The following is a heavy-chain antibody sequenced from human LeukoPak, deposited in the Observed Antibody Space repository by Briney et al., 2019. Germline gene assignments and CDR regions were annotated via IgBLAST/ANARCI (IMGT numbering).Heavy chain of an antibody. V-gene: IGHV3-7*03. J-gene: IGHJ6*04. CDR2: IKEDGSEK. Sequence: GGSLRLSCAASGFTFSSYSMNWVRQAPGKRLARVANIKEDGSEKYYVDSVKGRFTISRDNAKNSLYLQTNSLRAEDTAVYYCARRALRYCSSTSCPAQYYGVDVWGKGTTVTVSS. CDR1: GFTFSSYS. D-gene: IGHD2-2*01. CDR3: ARRALRYCSSTSCPAQYYGVDV.